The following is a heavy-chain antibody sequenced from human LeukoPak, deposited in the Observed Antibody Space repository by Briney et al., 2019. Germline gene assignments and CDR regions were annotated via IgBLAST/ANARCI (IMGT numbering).Heavy chain of an antibody. CDR1: GFTFDDCG. CDR3: ARERIMITFGGVTTMGGPDY. CDR2: INWNGGST. D-gene: IGHD3-16*01. V-gene: IGHV3-20*04. Sequence: GGSLRLSCAASGFTFDDCGMSWVRQAPGKGLEWVSGINWNGGSTAYADSVKGRFTISRDNAKNSLYLQMNSLRAEDTALYYCARERIMITFGGVTTMGGPDYWGQGTLVTVSS. J-gene: IGHJ4*02.